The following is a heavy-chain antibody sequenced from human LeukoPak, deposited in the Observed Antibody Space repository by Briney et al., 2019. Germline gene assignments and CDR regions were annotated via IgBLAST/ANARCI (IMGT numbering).Heavy chain of an antibody. V-gene: IGHV4-39*01. CDR2: INYGGTT. CDR1: GGSFSNSNYY. Sequence: SETLSPTCTVSGGSFSNSNYYWSWIRQPPGKELEWIASINYGGTTYYNPSLKSRVTISVDTSKSQFSLRLSSVTAADTAVYLCARYVVYGSGKYYFDYWGQGSLVTVSS. J-gene: IGHJ4*02. CDR3: ARYVVYGSGKYYFDY. D-gene: IGHD3-10*01.